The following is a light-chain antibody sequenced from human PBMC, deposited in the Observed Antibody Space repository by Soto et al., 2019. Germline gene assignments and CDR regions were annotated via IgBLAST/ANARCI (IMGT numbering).Light chain of an antibody. CDR2: CAS. Sequence: EIVMTQSPATLSVAPGERATLSCMASQSAISDVAWYQQKPGQAPRLLIYCASTRATGIPARFSRSWSGTEFTPAYCSLQVEDFQVYYCQQYNNFWTFRQGTKVEIK. CDR1: QSAISD. V-gene: IGKV3-15*01. CDR3: QQYNNFWT. J-gene: IGKJ1*01.